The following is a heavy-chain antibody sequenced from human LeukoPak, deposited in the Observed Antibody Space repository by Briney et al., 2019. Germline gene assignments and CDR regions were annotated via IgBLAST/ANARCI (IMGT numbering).Heavy chain of an antibody. CDR3: TTGYDVVPHDY. J-gene: IGHJ4*02. CDR2: ISSSSSTI. V-gene: IGHV3-48*01. D-gene: IGHD5-12*01. Sequence: PGGSLRLSCAASGFTFSSYSMNWVRQAPGKGLEWVSYISSSSSTIYYADSVKGRFTISRDNAKNSLYLQMNSLRAEDTAVYYCTTGYDVVPHDYWGQGTLVTVSS. CDR1: GFTFSSYS.